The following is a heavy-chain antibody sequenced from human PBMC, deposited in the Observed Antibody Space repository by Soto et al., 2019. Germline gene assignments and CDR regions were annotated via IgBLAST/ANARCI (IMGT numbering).Heavy chain of an antibody. V-gene: IGHV3-53*02. CDR2: IYSGGST. Sequence: EVQLVETGGGLIQPGGSLRLSCAASGFTVSSNYMSWVRQAPGKGLDWVSVIYSGGSTYYADSVKGRFTISRDNSKNTLYLQMNSLGAEDTAVYYCARHPSGSTAGSYYGMDVWGQGTTVTVSS. CDR1: GFTVSSNY. D-gene: IGHD2-2*01. J-gene: IGHJ6*02. CDR3: ARHPSGSTAGSYYGMDV.